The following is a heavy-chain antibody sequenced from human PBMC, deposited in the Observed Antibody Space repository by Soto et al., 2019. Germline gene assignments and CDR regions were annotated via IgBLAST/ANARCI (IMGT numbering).Heavy chain of an antibody. J-gene: IGHJ3*02. D-gene: IGHD3-22*01. CDR3: ASGRENYDSSGFAFDI. CDR2: IYYSGST. CDR1: GGSISSGGYY. V-gene: IGHV4-31*03. Sequence: QVQLQESGPGLVKPSQTLSLTCTVSGGSISSGGYYWSWIRQHPGKGLEWIGYIYYSGSTYYNPSRKSRVTISVDTSKNQFSLKLSSVTAADTAVYYCASGRENYDSSGFAFDIWGQGTMVTVSS.